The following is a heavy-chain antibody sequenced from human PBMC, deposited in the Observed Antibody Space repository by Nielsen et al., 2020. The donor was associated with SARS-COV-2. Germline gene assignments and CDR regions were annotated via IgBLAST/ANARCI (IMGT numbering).Heavy chain of an antibody. CDR3: AKDDVVRGDAYDI. D-gene: IGHD3-10*01. Sequence: GGSLRLSCAASGFTFNIYAMAWVRRAPGRGLEWVSGTSASGASTYYADSVKGRFSISRDNSRNTLYLQMNSLRVEDTVIYFCAKDDVVRGDAYDIWGQGTVVTVSS. CDR2: TSASGAST. V-gene: IGHV3-23*01. J-gene: IGHJ3*02. CDR1: GFTFNIYA.